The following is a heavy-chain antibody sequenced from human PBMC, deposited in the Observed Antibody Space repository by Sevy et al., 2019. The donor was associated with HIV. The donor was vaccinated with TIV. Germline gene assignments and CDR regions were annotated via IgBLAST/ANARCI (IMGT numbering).Heavy chain of an antibody. CDR3: ARDYGGSTVTTNWIDY. CDR2: ISAYNGNT. Sequence: ASVKVSCKASGYTFTSYGISWVRQAPGQGLEWMGWISAYNGNTNYAQKLQGRVTMTTDTSTSTAYMELRSLRSDDTAVYYCARDYGGSTVTTNWIDYWGQGTLVTVSS. CDR1: GYTFTSYG. V-gene: IGHV1-18*01. J-gene: IGHJ4*02. D-gene: IGHD4-17*01.